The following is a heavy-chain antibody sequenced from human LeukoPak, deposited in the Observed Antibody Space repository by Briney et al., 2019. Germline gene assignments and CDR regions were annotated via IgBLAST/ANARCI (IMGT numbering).Heavy chain of an antibody. V-gene: IGHV3-66*01. CDR3: ARENPGDIEVVEAFDI. Sequence: GGSLRLSRAASGFPVRNNYMHWVRQAPGKGLEWVSVIYGGRSTNYADSVTGRFTISRDNSKNTLYLQMNSLTAADTALYYCARENPGDIEVVEAFDIWGQGTMVTVSS. D-gene: IGHD3-22*01. CDR2: IYGGRST. J-gene: IGHJ3*02. CDR1: GFPVRNNY.